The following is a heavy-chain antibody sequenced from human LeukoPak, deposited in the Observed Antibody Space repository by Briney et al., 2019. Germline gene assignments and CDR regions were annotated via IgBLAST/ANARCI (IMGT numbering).Heavy chain of an antibody. D-gene: IGHD3-9*01. Sequence: SVKVSCKGSGGTFSSYAISWVRQAPGQGLEWMGRIIPILGIANYAQKFQGRVTITADKSTSTAYMELSSLRSEDTAVYYCARDQDYDILTGYREYYFDYWGQGTLVTVSS. V-gene: IGHV1-69*04. CDR2: IIPILGIA. J-gene: IGHJ4*02. CDR1: GGTFSSYA. CDR3: ARDQDYDILTGYREYYFDY.